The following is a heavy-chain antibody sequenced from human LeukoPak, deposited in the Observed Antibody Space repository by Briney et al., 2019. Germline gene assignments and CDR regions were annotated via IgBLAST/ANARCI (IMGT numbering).Heavy chain of an antibody. CDR1: GFTFSSYW. CDR3: ARGFLYYYDSSGYDY. J-gene: IGHJ4*02. Sequence: GGSLRLSCAASGFTFSSYWMSWVRQAPGKGLGWVANIKQDGSEKYYVDSVKGRFTISRDNAKNSLYLQMNSLRAEDTAVYYCARGFLYYYDSSGYDYWGQGTLVTVSS. V-gene: IGHV3-7*01. CDR2: IKQDGSEK. D-gene: IGHD3-22*01.